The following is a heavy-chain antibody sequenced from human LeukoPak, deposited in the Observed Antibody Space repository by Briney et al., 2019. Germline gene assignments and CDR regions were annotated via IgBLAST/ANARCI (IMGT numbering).Heavy chain of an antibody. CDR3: ARDWAGSAWLARALEY. D-gene: IGHD6-19*01. V-gene: IGHV3-30-3*01. CDR1: GFSFSTHP. J-gene: IGHJ4*02. Sequence: GGSPRLSCSASGFSFSTHPMYWVRQAPGKGLEWVAIISYDGTNKNYADSVKGRFTISRNNAKSLLYLQMNSLRPEDTAVYYCARDWAGSAWLARALEYWGQGILVTVSS. CDR2: ISYDGTNK.